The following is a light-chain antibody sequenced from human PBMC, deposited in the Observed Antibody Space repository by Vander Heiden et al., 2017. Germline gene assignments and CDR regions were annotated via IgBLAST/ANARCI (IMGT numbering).Light chain of an antibody. CDR3: NSRDSSGNHQV. CDR2: GKN. Sequence: SSELTQDPAVCVALGQTVRITCQGDRLRSYYASWYQQKPGQAPVLVIYGKNNRPSGIPDRFSGSSSGNTASLTITGAQAEDEADYYCNSRDSSGNHQVFGGGTKLTVL. J-gene: IGLJ3*02. V-gene: IGLV3-19*01. CDR1: RLRSYY.